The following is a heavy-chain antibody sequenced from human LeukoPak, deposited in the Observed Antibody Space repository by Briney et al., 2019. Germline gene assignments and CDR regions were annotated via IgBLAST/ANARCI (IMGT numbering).Heavy chain of an antibody. V-gene: IGHV3-7*01. D-gene: IGHD3-10*01. CDR2: MKQDGSEK. Sequence: GGSLRLSCVASRITFEKSWINWVRQAPGRGLEWVANMKQDGSEKYYVDSVKGRFTISRDNAKNSLYLQMNSLRAEDTAVYYCARGVRGATQYGAFDLWGQGTMVTVSS. CDR3: ARGVRGATQYGAFDL. J-gene: IGHJ3*01. CDR1: RITFEKSW.